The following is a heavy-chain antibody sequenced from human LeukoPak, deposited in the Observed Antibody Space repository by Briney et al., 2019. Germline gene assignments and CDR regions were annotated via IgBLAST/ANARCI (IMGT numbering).Heavy chain of an antibody. D-gene: IGHD4-11*01. V-gene: IGHV4-39*07. Sequence: SETLSLTCTVSGGSISTSNYYWGWIRQPPGKGLEWIGNIFYSGSTYYSPSLRSRVTISLDTSRNQFSLKLNSVTAADTAVYYCARGTYSNYVDYWGQGTLVTVSS. CDR3: ARGTYSNYVDY. CDR1: GGSISTSNYY. CDR2: IFYSGST. J-gene: IGHJ4*02.